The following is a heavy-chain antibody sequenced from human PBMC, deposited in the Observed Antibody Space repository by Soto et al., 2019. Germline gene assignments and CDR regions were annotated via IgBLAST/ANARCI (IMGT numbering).Heavy chain of an antibody. J-gene: IGHJ2*01. D-gene: IGHD1-1*01. CDR2: IHGDGDYI. V-gene: IGHV3-23*01. CDR1: GFTFSCCA. CDR3: VKNRGAGSISNWSVTS. Sequence: EVQLLESGGGLVQPGGSLRLSCAASGFTFSCCAMSWVRQAPGKGLDYVSTIHGDGDYIHYSDSVKGRFTISRDNSRNTLYLQLNILRADDTAVYYCVKNRGAGSISNWSVTSGGRGSLVTVSS.